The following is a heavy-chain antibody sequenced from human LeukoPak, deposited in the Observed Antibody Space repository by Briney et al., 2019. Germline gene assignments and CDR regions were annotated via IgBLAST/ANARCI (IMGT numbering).Heavy chain of an antibody. D-gene: IGHD3-10*01. J-gene: IGHJ4*02. CDR1: GYSFTGYY. Sequence: GASVKVSRKASGYSFTGYYMHWVRQAPGQGLEWMGWINPNNGDTNYAQKFQGRVTMTRDTSISTAYMELSRLRSDDTAVYYCARDDGSGSYDYWGQGTLVTVSS. CDR2: INPNNGDT. V-gene: IGHV1-2*02. CDR3: ARDDGSGSYDY.